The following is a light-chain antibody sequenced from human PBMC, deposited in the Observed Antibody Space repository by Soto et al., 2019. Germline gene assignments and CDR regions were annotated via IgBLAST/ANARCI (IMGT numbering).Light chain of an antibody. Sequence: DIQMTQSPSSLSASVGDRVTITCRAGQSITNYLNWYQLKPGKAPKLLIYAASSLQSGVPSRFSGSESGTDFTLSISSLQPEDFATYYCQQSYSTPWTFGQGTKVEIK. CDR1: QSITNY. J-gene: IGKJ1*01. V-gene: IGKV1-39*01. CDR2: AAS. CDR3: QQSYSTPWT.